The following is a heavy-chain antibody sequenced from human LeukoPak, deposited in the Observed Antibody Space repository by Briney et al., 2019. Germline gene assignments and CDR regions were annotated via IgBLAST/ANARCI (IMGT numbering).Heavy chain of an antibody. CDR3: AKGISSTSCFDY. Sequence: GGSLRLSCAASGFTFSSYAMSWVRQAPGKGLELVSAISGSGGSTYYADSVKGRFTISRDYSKNTLYLQMNSLRAEDTAVYYCAKGISSTSCFDYWGQGTLVTVSS. D-gene: IGHD2-2*01. CDR2: ISGSGGST. V-gene: IGHV3-23*01. CDR1: GFTFSSYA. J-gene: IGHJ4*02.